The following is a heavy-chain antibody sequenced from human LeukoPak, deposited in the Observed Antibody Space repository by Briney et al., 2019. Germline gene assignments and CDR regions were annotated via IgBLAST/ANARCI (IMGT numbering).Heavy chain of an antibody. V-gene: IGHV3-23*01. J-gene: IGHJ5*02. Sequence: GGSLRLSCAAAGLTFSNYGMAWVRQAPGKGLEWVSGISDSGGNTYYADSVKGRFTISRDNSKNTLYLQMNSLRTEDTAVYYCAKGGYGDGRFDPWGQGTLVPVSS. CDR2: ISDSGGNT. CDR3: AKGGYGDGRFDP. D-gene: IGHD4-17*01. CDR1: GLTFSNYG.